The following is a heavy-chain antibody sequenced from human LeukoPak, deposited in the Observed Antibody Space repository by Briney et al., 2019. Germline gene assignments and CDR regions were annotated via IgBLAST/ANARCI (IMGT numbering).Heavy chain of an antibody. J-gene: IGHJ4*02. CDR2: ISAYNSTT. CDR1: GYTFTING. CDR3: ARYYDFWSGYLGY. Sequence: ASVKLSCNGSGYTFTINGISWVRQGPGQGLEWMGWISAYNSTTNYAQKLQGRVTMTTHTSTSTAYMELRSLRSDDTAVYYCARYYDFWSGYLGYWGQGTLVTVSS. V-gene: IGHV1-18*04. D-gene: IGHD3-3*01.